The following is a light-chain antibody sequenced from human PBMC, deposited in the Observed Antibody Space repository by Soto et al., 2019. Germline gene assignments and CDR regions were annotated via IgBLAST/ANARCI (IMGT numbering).Light chain of an antibody. J-gene: IGKJ3*01. Sequence: EIVMTQSPATLSVSPGDGATLSCRASERLRSNLAWYQHKPDRAPRLLIYGVSTRATGIPARFSGSGSGTEFTLTISSLKSEDFAIYYCQFYNDWPLTFGPGTKVEIK. V-gene: IGKV3-15*01. CDR3: QFYNDWPLT. CDR1: ERLRSN. CDR2: GVS.